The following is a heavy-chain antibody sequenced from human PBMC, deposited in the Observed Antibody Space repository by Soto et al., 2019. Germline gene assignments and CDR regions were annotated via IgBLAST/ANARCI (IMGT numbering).Heavy chain of an antibody. D-gene: IGHD3-22*01. V-gene: IGHV2-70*04. CDR2: IDWDDDK. CDR3: ARTTYYYDSSGYYYFDY. J-gene: IGHJ4*02. Sequence: SGPALVNPTQTLTLTCTFSGFSLSTSGMRVSWIRQPPGKALEWLARIDWDDDKFYSTSLKTRLTISKDTSKNQVVLTTTNMDPVDTATYYCARTTYYYDSSGYYYFDYWGQGTLVT. CDR1: GFSLSTSGMR.